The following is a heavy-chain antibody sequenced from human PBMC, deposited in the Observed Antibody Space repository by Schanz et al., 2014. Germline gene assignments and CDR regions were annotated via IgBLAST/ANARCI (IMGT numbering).Heavy chain of an antibody. V-gene: IGHV1-18*01. CDR1: GYTFTDYG. D-gene: IGHD6-19*01. CDR3: ARGGYSSGWYDRDIAHFDY. J-gene: IGHJ4*02. CDR2: ISPYTGNT. Sequence: QVQLVQSGAEVKKPGASVKVSCKASGYTFTDYGVIWVRQAPGQGLEWVGWISPYTGNTHYFDKMEGRVTMTTDTSTSTAYMELRSLRSDDTAMYYCARGGYSSGWYDRDIAHFDYWGQGTLVTVSS.